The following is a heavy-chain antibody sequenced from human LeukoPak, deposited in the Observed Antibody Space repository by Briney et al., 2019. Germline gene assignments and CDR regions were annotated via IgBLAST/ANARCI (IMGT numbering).Heavy chain of an antibody. J-gene: IGHJ3*02. V-gene: IGHV1-46*01. Sequence: ASVKVSCKASGYLFIAYYMHWVRQAPGQGLEWMGIINPRGGSTTYAQKFQGRVTMTRDTSTSTVYMELSSLRSEDTAVYYCARDHAGYDAFDIWGQGTMVTVSS. CDR2: INPRGGST. CDR3: ARDHAGYDAFDI. CDR1: GYLFIAYY. D-gene: IGHD3-9*01.